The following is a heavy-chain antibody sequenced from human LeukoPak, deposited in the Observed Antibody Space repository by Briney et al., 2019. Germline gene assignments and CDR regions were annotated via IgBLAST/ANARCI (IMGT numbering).Heavy chain of an antibody. D-gene: IGHD5-18*01. V-gene: IGHV3-23*01. CDR3: AKDGIAIQLWFFDY. J-gene: IGHJ4*02. CDR1: GFTFSSYA. Sequence: GGSLRLSCAASGFTFSSYAMSWVRQAPGKGLEWVLAISGSGGSTYYADSVKGRFTISRDNSKNTLYLQMNSLRAEDTAVYYCAKDGIAIQLWFFDYWGQGTLVTVSS. CDR2: ISGSGGST.